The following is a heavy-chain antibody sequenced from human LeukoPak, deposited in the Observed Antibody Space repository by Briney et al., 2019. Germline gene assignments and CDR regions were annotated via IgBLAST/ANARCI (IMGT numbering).Heavy chain of an antibody. Sequence: GSLRLSCAASGFTSSTYWMSWVRQAPGKGLEWIGEVHLSGRTNYNPSLESRVTMSVDMSENHISLKLTSVTAADTAVYYCAREGGPYRPLDYSGQGTLVTVSS. CDR3: AREGGPYRPLDY. CDR1: GFTSSTYW. V-gene: IGHV4-4*02. CDR2: VHLSGRT. J-gene: IGHJ4*02.